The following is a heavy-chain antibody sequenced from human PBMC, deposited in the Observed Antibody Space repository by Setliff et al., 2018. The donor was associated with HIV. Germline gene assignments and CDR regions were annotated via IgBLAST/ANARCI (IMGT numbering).Heavy chain of an antibody. J-gene: IGHJ4*02. CDR1: GYSIRSGYY. V-gene: IGHV4-38-2*02. CDR3: AREDSSYHYFDY. D-gene: IGHD6-6*01. Sequence: SETLSLTCAVSGYSIRSGYYWGWIRQSPRKGLEWIGTMFRTGTSYYNPSLTSPVTISVDTSKNQFSLKLRSVTAADTAVYYCAREDSSYHYFDYWGQGMLVTVSS. CDR2: MFRTGTS.